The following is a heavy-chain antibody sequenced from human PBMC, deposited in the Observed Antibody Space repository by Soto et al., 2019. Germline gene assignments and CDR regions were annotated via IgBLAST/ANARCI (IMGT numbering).Heavy chain of an antibody. CDR2: IYYSGST. CDR3: ARYCSGGSCYLDP. J-gene: IGHJ5*02. Sequence: ASTACSGCIYSYYWGGFRQPPGKGLEWIGYIYYSGSTNYNPSLKSRVTISVDTSKNQFSLKLSSVTAADTAVYYCARYCSGGSCYLDPWGQGTLVTVS. D-gene: IGHD2-15*01. V-gene: IGHV4-59*01. CDR1: SGCIYSYY.